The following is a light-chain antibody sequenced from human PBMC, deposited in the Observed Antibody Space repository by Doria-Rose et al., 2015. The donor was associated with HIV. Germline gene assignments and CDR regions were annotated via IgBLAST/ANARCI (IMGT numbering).Light chain of an antibody. CDR3: QQTYSSPTWT. J-gene: IGKJ1*01. V-gene: IGKV1-39*01. CDR2: AAS. CDR1: QPVSSY. Sequence: TQSPSSLSASIGDRVTITCRASQPVSSYLNWFQQEPGKAPKLLIYAASRLQSGVPSRFSGSGSGTNFTPTISGLQAGDFATYYCQQTYSSPTWTCGQGNK.